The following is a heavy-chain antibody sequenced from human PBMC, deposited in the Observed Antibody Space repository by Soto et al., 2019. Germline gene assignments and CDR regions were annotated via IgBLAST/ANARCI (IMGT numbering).Heavy chain of an antibody. CDR1: GFTFSSYW. Sequence: GGSLRLSCAASGFTFSSYWMSWVRQAPGKGLEWVANIRQDGSEKYYVDSVKGRFTISRDNAKNSLYLQMNSLRAEDTAVYYWARVQMTTVTYYFDYWGQGTLVTVSS. D-gene: IGHD4-17*01. CDR2: IRQDGSEK. CDR3: ARVQMTTVTYYFDY. J-gene: IGHJ4*02. V-gene: IGHV3-7*01.